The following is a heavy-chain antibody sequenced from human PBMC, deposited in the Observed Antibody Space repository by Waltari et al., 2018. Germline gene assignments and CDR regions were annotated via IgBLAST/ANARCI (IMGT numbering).Heavy chain of an antibody. J-gene: IGHJ6*02. CDR2: IIAYNGNT. CDR3: ARFESSLTLDYYYGMDV. V-gene: IGHV1-18*01. Sequence: QVQLVQSGAEVKKPGASVKVSCKASGYTFTSYGISWVRQAPGQGLEWMGWIIAYNGNTNYAQKLQGRVTRTTDTATSTAYMELRSLRSDDTAVYYCARFESSLTLDYYYGMDVWGQGTTVTVSS. D-gene: IGHD3-10*01. CDR1: GYTFTSYG.